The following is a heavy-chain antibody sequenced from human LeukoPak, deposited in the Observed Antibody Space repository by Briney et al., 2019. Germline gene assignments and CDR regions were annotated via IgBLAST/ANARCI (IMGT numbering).Heavy chain of an antibody. CDR2: ISSSGSTI. Sequence: GGSLRLSCAASGFTFSDYYMSWIRQAPGKGLEWVSYISSSGSTIYYADSVKGRFTISRDNAKNSLYLQMNSLRAQDTAVYYCARDQDWGSGYFVYWGQGTLVTVSS. J-gene: IGHJ4*02. CDR3: ARDQDWGSGYFVY. D-gene: IGHD7-27*01. CDR1: GFTFSDYY. V-gene: IGHV3-11*01.